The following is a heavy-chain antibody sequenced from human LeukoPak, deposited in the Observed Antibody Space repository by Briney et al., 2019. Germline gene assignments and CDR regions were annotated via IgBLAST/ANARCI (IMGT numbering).Heavy chain of an antibody. D-gene: IGHD1-26*01. Sequence: SETLSLTCAVSGFSISSGYYWGWIRQPPGKGLEWIGIIYHSGSTYYNPSLKSRVTISVDTSKNQFSLRVTSVTAADTAVYYCARPFVRSGSYWADYWGQGTLVTVSS. CDR1: GFSISSGYY. CDR3: ARPFVRSGSYWADY. V-gene: IGHV4-38-2*01. CDR2: IYHSGST. J-gene: IGHJ4*02.